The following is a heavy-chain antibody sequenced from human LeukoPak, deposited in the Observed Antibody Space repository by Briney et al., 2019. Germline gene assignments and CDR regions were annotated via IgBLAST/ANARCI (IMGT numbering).Heavy chain of an antibody. J-gene: IGHJ6*03. Sequence: ASVKVSCKASGYTFTGYYMHWVRQAPGQGLEWMGWINPNSGGTNYAQKFQGRVTMTRDTSISTAYMELSRLRSDDTAVYYCARGGYYYGSGSYQKPAYYYYYMDVWGKGTTVTVSS. D-gene: IGHD3-10*01. CDR2: INPNSGGT. CDR1: GYTFTGYY. V-gene: IGHV1-2*02. CDR3: ARGGYYYGSGSYQKPAYYYYYMDV.